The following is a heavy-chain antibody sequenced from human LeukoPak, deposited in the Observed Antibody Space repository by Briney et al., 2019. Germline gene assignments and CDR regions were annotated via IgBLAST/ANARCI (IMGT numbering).Heavy chain of an antibody. CDR3: AREPYYYDSSGSWI. CDR2: IHYSGST. V-gene: IGHV4-39*07. D-gene: IGHD3-22*01. CDR1: GGSISNNNYC. Sequence: SETLSLTCIVSGGSISNNNYCWGWIRQPPGKGLEWIGSIHYSGSTYYNASLKSRVTISIDTSKNQFSLKLSSVTAADTAMYYCAREPYYYDSSGSWIWGQGILVTVSS. J-gene: IGHJ4*02.